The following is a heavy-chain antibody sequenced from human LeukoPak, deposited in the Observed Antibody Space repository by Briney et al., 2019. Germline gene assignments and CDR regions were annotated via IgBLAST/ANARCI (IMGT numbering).Heavy chain of an antibody. D-gene: IGHD2-8*02. V-gene: IGHV5-51*01. CDR2: IYPGDSDT. J-gene: IGHJ4*02. CDR3: ATATGLSGSVEY. CDR1: GYSFITNW. Sequence: GESLKISCKGSGYSFITNWIGWVRQMPGQGLEWMGIIYPGDSDTRYSPSFQGQVTISVDKSINTAYLQWSSLKASDTAMYYCATATGLSGSVEYWGQGTLVTASS.